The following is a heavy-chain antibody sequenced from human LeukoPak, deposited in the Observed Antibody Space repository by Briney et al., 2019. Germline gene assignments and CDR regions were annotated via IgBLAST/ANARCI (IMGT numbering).Heavy chain of an antibody. J-gene: IGHJ4*02. D-gene: IGHD3-22*01. Sequence: ASVKVSCKASGYTFTSYGISWVRQAPGQGLEWMGWISAYNGNTNYAQKLQGRVTMTTDTSTSTAYMELRSLRSDDTAVYYCARDMRPRPYYYDSSGYYLGYWGQGTLVTVSS. CDR3: ARDMRPRPYYYDSSGYYLGY. CDR1: GYTFTSYG. V-gene: IGHV1-18*01. CDR2: ISAYNGNT.